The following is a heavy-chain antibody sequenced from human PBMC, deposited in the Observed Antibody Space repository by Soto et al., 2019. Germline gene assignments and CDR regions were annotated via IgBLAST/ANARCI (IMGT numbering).Heavy chain of an antibody. CDR1: GDNCVTFC. CDR2: IYPGDSET. J-gene: IGHJ4*02. Sequence: GVLLRNWRRGAGDNCVTFCSGRVRQMPGKGLEWMGIIYPGDSETKYSPDFEGQVTISADRSTNTAYLQWRSLRASDTAMYYCARLGLPGAIYFDTWGLGTLVTVSS. V-gene: IGHV5-51*01. D-gene: IGHD3-9*01. CDR3: ARLGLPGAIYFDT.